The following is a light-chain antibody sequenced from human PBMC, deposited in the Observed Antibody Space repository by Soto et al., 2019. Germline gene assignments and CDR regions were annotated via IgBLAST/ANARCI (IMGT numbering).Light chain of an antibody. CDR2: GNS. V-gene: IGLV1-40*01. Sequence: QLVLTQPPSVSGAPGQRVTISCTGSTSNIGAGYDVHWYHQLPGTAPKLLIYGNSNRPSGVPDRFSGSKSGTSASLAITGLQAEDEADYYCQSYDSSLSGWLFGGGTKLTVL. J-gene: IGLJ3*02. CDR3: QSYDSSLSGWL. CDR1: TSNIGAGYD.